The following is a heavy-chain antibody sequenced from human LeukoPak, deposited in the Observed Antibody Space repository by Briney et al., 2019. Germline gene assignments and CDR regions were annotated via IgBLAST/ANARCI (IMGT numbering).Heavy chain of an antibody. CDR3: ARFSQGVFGWFDP. J-gene: IGHJ5*02. Sequence: SETLSLTCTVSGGSISSYYWTWIRQPPGKGLEWIASIYYSVKTNYNPSLKSRVTISVDTSKNQLSLRLSSVTAADTAVYYCARFSQGVFGWFDPWGQGTLVTVSS. V-gene: IGHV4-59*01. CDR1: GGSISSYY. CDR2: IYYSVKT. D-gene: IGHD6-13*01.